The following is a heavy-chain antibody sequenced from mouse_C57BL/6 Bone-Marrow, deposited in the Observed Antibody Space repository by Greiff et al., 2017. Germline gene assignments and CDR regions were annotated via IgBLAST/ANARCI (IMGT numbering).Heavy chain of an antibody. V-gene: IGHV1-76*01. J-gene: IGHJ1*03. D-gene: IGHD1-1*01. CDR2: IYPGSGNT. Sequence: QVQLQQSGAELVRPGASVKLSCKASGYTFTDYYINWVKQRPGQGLEWIARIYPGSGNTYYNEKFKGKATLTAEKSSSTAYMQLSSLTSEDSAVYFCARCYYGSSWYFDVWGTGTTVTVSS. CDR1: GYTFTDYY. CDR3: ARCYYGSSWYFDV.